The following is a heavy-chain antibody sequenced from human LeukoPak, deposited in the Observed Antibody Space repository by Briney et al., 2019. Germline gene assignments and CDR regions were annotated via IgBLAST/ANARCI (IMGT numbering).Heavy chain of an antibody. J-gene: IGHJ4*02. CDR1: GFTFSSYG. CDR3: ARGGAARPDY. CDR2: IRYDGSNK. Sequence: GGSLRLSCAASGFTFSSYGMHWVRQAPGKGLEWVAFIRYDGSNKYYADSVKGRFTISRDNSKNTLYLQMNSLRAEDTAVYYYARGGAARPDYWGQGTLVTVSS. D-gene: IGHD6-6*01. V-gene: IGHV3-30*02.